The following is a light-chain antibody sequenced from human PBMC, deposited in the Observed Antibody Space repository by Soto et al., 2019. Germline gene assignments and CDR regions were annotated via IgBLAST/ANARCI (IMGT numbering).Light chain of an antibody. CDR3: QSYDSSLCGSV. Sequence: QSVLTQPPSVSGAPGQRVTISCSGSSSNIGAGHDVHWYQQLPGTAPKLLIYGNSNRPSGVPDRFSGSKSGTSASLAITGLQAEDEADYYCQSYDSSLCGSVFGGGTKLTVL. CDR1: SSNIGAGHD. J-gene: IGLJ2*01. V-gene: IGLV1-40*01. CDR2: GNS.